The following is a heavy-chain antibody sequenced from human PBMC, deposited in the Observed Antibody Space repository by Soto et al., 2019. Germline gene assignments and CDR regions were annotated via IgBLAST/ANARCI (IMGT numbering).Heavy chain of an antibody. Sequence: QVQLQESGPGLVKPSETLSLTCTVSGGSISNYYWSWVRQPPGKGLEYLGYIYFSGSTNYNPSLRSRVTISLDTSRNQLSLKLISVTAADTAVYYCARHSGGYNFFDYWGQGTLVTVSS. CDR2: IYFSGST. CDR3: ARHSGGYNFFDY. J-gene: IGHJ4*02. CDR1: GGSISNYY. V-gene: IGHV4-59*01. D-gene: IGHD2-15*01.